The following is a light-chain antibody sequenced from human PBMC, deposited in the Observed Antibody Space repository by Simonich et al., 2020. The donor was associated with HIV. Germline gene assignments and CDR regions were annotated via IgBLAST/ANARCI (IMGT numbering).Light chain of an antibody. V-gene: IGKV2-28*01. Sequence: DIVMTQSPLSLPVTPGEPASISCRSSQSLLHSNGYNYLDWCLTKPGQSPHLLFYLGSNRASGVPDRFSGSGSGTDFTLKISRVEAEDVGVYYCMQALQTPITFGQGTRLEIK. CDR1: QSLLHSNGYNY. CDR3: MQALQTPIT. CDR2: LGS. J-gene: IGKJ5*01.